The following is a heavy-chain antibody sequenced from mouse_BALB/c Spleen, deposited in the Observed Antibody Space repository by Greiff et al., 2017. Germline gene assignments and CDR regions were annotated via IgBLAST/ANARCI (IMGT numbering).Heavy chain of an antibody. Sequence: EVHLVESGGGLVQPGGSRKLSCAASGFTFSSFGMHWVRQAPEKGLEWVAYISSGSSTIYYADTVKGRFTISRDNPKNTLFLQMTSLRSEDTAMYYCARGGRYDGAWFAYWGQGTLVTVSA. J-gene: IGHJ3*01. CDR3: ARGGRYDGAWFAY. V-gene: IGHV5-17*02. CDR1: GFTFSSFG. D-gene: IGHD2-14*01. CDR2: ISSGSSTI.